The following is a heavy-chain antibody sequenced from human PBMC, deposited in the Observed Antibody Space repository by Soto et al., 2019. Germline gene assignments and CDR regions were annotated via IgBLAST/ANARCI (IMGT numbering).Heavy chain of an antibody. CDR3: ARYPGGTIALFYPNYGMDV. D-gene: IGHD3-3*01. J-gene: IGHJ6*02. Sequence: PGGSLRLSCAASGFTFSSYSMNWVRQAPGKGLEWVSSISSSSSYIYYADSVKGRFTISRDNAKNSLYLQMNSLRAEDTAVYYCARYPGGTIALFYPNYGMDVWGQGTTVTVSS. V-gene: IGHV3-21*01. CDR1: GFTFSSYS. CDR2: ISSSSSYI.